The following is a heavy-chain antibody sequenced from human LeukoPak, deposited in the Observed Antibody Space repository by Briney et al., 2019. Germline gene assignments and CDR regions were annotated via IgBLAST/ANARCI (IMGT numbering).Heavy chain of an antibody. D-gene: IGHD6-6*01. Sequence: PSETLSLTCTVSGGSISSSSYYWGWIRQPPGKGLEWIGSIYYSGSTYYNPSLKSRVTISVGTSKNQFSLKLSSVTAADTAVYYCARTYSSSSFLDYWGQGTLVTVSS. V-gene: IGHV4-39*01. CDR3: ARTYSSSSFLDY. J-gene: IGHJ4*02. CDR1: GGSISSSSYY. CDR2: IYYSGST.